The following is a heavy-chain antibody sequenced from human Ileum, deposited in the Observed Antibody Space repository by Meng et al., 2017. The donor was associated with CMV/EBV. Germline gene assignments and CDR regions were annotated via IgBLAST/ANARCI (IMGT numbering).Heavy chain of an antibody. CDR2: INSGGSDI. Sequence: GESLKISCAASGFTFSRHWMHWVRQGPGTGLVWVSRINSGGSDISYADSVKGRFTISRDNAKNTLYLQMNSLRAEDMAVYYCVRAGSGNAYGLFDYWGQGTLVTVSS. CDR3: VRAGSGNAYGLFDY. J-gene: IGHJ4*02. D-gene: IGHD1-26*01. V-gene: IGHV3-74*01. CDR1: GFTFSRHW.